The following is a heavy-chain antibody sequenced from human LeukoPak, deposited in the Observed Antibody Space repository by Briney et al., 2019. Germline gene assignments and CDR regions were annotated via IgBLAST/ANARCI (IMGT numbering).Heavy chain of an antibody. Sequence: SETLSLTCTVSGGSINTPNYYWGWIRQTPGKGLEWIGNIFYSGGTYYSPSLTSRVTISLDTSRNQFSLKLSSVTAADTAVYYCARDTYCSSTSCPEGEAFDIWGQGTMVTVSS. CDR1: GGSINTPNYY. CDR2: IFYSGGT. J-gene: IGHJ3*02. V-gene: IGHV4-39*07. D-gene: IGHD2-2*01. CDR3: ARDTYCSSTSCPEGEAFDI.